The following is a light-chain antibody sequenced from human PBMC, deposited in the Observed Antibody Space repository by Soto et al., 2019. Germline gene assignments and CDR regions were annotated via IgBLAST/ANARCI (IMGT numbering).Light chain of an antibody. J-gene: IGKJ1*01. CDR3: QQYGSSGT. Sequence: EILMTQSPTTVSVSPRERATLSCRASQSVGNNLAWYQQRRGQAPRRLIYGASTRATGIPASLSGSASGTDFPLTISRLQPEDSAVYYCQQYGSSGTFGHGTKVDIK. CDR1: QSVGNN. V-gene: IGKV3-15*01. CDR2: GAS.